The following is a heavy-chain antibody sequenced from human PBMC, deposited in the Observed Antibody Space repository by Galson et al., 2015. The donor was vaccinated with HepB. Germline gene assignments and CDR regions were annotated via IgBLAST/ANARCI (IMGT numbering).Heavy chain of an antibody. CDR3: ARGYCSGGSCYRSGFDI. CDR1: GFTFSRHW. J-gene: IGHJ3*02. Sequence: SLRLSCAASGFTFSRHWMTWVRQAPGKGLEWVANIRRDESEKHYVDSVKGRFIISRDNAKNLLYLEMNSLRAEDTAIYYCARGYCSGGSCYRSGFDIWGRGTMVTVST. V-gene: IGHV3-7*03. D-gene: IGHD2-15*01. CDR2: IRRDESEK.